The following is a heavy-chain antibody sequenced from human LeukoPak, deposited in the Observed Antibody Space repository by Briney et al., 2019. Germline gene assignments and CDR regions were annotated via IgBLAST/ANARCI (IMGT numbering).Heavy chain of an antibody. Sequence: GGSLRLSCAASGFTFSSYAMSWVRQAPGKGLEWVSAISGSGGSTYYADSVKGRFTISRDNSKNTLYLQMNSLRAEDTAAYYCAKDFYSSGYYYKAFDIWGQGTMVTVSS. D-gene: IGHD3-22*01. CDR2: ISGSGGST. CDR1: GFTFSSYA. CDR3: AKDFYSSGYYYKAFDI. V-gene: IGHV3-23*01. J-gene: IGHJ3*02.